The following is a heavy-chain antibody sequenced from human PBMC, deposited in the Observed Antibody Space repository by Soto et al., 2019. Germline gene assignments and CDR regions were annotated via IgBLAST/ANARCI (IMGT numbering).Heavy chain of an antibody. Sequence: QVQLVQSGAEVKKSGSSVKVSCKASGGTFSGHVFNWVRQAPGQGLEWMGGIMPIIGTANYAQKFQGRVTITADESTSTAYMELSSLRSEDTAVYYCARDLEFRDGNISHLDYWGQGTLVTVSS. J-gene: IGHJ4*02. D-gene: IGHD3-10*01. V-gene: IGHV1-69*01. CDR2: IMPIIGTA. CDR1: GGTFSGHV. CDR3: ARDLEFRDGNISHLDY.